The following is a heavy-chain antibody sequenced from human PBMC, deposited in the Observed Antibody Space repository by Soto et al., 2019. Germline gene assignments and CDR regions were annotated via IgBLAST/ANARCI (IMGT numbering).Heavy chain of an antibody. J-gene: IGHJ6*03. CDR2: ISWNSGSI. CDR3: AKSVIVVVPAAMHRDYYTDV. V-gene: IGHV3-9*01. Sequence: EVQLVESGGGLVQPGRSLRLSCAASGFTFDDYAMHWVRQAPGKGLEWVSGISWNSGSIGYADSVKGRFTISRDNAKNPLYLQMNSLRAEDTALYYCAKSVIVVVPAAMHRDYYTDVGGKGTTVTVSS. CDR1: GFTFDDYA. D-gene: IGHD2-2*01.